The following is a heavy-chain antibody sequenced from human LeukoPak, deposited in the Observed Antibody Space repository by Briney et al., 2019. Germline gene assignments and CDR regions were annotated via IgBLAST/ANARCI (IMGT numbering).Heavy chain of an antibody. CDR1: GGSISSSSYY. CDR3: ARDLGGHYDSSGYYDY. V-gene: IGHV4-61*01. CDR2: IYYSGST. Sequence: SETLSLTCTVSGGSISSSSYYWSWIRQPPGKGLEWIGYIYYSGSTNYNPSLKSRVTISVDTSKNQFSLKLSSVTAADTAVYYCARDLGGHYDSSGYYDYWGQGTLVTVSS. J-gene: IGHJ4*02. D-gene: IGHD3-22*01.